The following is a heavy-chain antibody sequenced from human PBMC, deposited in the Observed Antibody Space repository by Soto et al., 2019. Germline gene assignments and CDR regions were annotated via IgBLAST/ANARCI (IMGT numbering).Heavy chain of an antibody. Sequence: PSETLSLTCTVSGDSINMYYWSWIRQPAGKGLEWIGRIYTSGSTNYNPSLKSRVTMSVDTSKNQFSLKLSSVTAADTAVYYCAGACSSNSCYDVFDYWGQGTLVTVSS. CDR3: AGACSSNSCYDVFDY. D-gene: IGHD2-2*01. V-gene: IGHV4-4*07. CDR1: GDSINMYY. CDR2: IYTSGST. J-gene: IGHJ4*02.